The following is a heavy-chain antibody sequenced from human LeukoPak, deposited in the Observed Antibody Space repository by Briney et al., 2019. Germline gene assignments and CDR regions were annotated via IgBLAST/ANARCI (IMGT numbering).Heavy chain of an antibody. CDR3: VRDQKWDLPHYADY. CDR1: GFTFSSYS. V-gene: IGHV3-48*01. CDR2: ISRSSSAI. D-gene: IGHD1-26*01. J-gene: IGHJ4*02. Sequence: PGGSLRLSCAASGFTFSSYSMSWVRQAPGKGLEWVSYISRSSSAIYYADSVKGRFTISRDNAKNSLYLQMDSLRAEDTALYYCVRDQKWDLPHYADYWGQGTLVTVSS.